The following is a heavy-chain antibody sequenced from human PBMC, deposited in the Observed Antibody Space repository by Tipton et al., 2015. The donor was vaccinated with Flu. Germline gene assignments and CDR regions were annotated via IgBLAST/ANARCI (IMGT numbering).Heavy chain of an antibody. D-gene: IGHD1-1*01. V-gene: IGHV1-8*01. CDR2: MNPNSGNT. CDR3: ARNRQQSRYFDL. CDR1: GYTFSSYE. Sequence: QLVQSGPEVKKPGASVKVSCKASGYTFSSYEINWVRQATGQGLEWMGWMNPNSGNTGYAQKFQGRVTMTRNTSIGTAYMELTSLTSEDTAVYYCARNRQQSRYFDLWGRGTLVTVSS. J-gene: IGHJ2*01.